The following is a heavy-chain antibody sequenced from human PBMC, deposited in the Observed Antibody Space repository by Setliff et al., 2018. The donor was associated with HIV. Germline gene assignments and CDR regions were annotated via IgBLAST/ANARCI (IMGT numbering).Heavy chain of an antibody. Sequence: SETLSLTCTVSGGSISSYYWSWMRQPPGKGLEWIGYIFTSGSTNYNPSLKSRVTISMDTSKNQFSLYLTSVTAADTAIYYCARDRHYYGSGSYGPWGQGILVTVSS. CDR3: ARDRHYYGSGSYGP. CDR1: GGSISSYY. J-gene: IGHJ5*02. CDR2: IFTSGST. V-gene: IGHV4-4*09. D-gene: IGHD3-10*01.